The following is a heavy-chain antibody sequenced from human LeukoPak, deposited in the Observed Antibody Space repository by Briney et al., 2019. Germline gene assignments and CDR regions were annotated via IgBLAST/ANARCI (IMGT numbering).Heavy chain of an antibody. Sequence: SETLSLTCAVYGGSLSGYYWSWIRQPPGKGLEWIGEINHSGSTNYNPSLKSRVTISVDTSKNQFSLKLSSVTAADTAVYYCARSTVTTGTDYWGQGTLVTVSS. CDR2: INHSGST. V-gene: IGHV4-34*01. CDR3: ARSTVTTGTDY. D-gene: IGHD4-17*01. J-gene: IGHJ4*02. CDR1: GGSLSGYY.